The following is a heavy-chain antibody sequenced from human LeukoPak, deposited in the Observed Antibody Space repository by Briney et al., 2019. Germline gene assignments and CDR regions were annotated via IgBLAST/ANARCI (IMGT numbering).Heavy chain of an antibody. J-gene: IGHJ3*02. D-gene: IGHD3-22*01. CDR1: GFTFSDYY. CDR3: ARDSYYYNYDSSGYDAFDI. Sequence: GGSLRLSCAASGFTFSDYYMSWIRQAPGKGLAWVSYISSSGSTIYYADSVKGRFTISRDNAKNSLYLQMNSLRAEDTAVYYCARDSYYYNYDSSGYDAFDIWGQGTMVTVSS. V-gene: IGHV3-11*01. CDR2: ISSSGSTI.